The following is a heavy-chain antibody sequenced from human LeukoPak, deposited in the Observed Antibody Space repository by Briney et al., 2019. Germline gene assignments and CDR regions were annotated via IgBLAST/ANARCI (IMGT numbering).Heavy chain of an antibody. V-gene: IGHV4-34*01. Sequence: SETLSLTCAVYGGSFSGYYWSWIRQPPGKGLEWIGEINHSGSTNYNPSLKSRVTISVDTSKNQFSLKLSSVTAADTAVYYCVRNGRYSVDYWGQGTLVTVSS. D-gene: IGHD2-15*01. CDR2: INHSGST. J-gene: IGHJ4*02. CDR3: VRNGRYSVDY. CDR1: GGSFSGYY.